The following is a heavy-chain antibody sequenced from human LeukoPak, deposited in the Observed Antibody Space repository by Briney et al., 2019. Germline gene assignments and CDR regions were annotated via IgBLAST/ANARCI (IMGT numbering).Heavy chain of an antibody. CDR2: IYYSGST. CDR1: GGSISSSSYY. CDR3: ARLHDYSNGNWFDP. Sequence: PSETLSLTCTVSGGSISSSSYYWGWIRQPPGKGLEWIGSIYYSGSTYYNPSLKSRVTISVDTSKNQFSLKLSSVTAADTAVYYCARLHDYSNGNWFDPWGQGTLVTVSS. D-gene: IGHD4-11*01. J-gene: IGHJ5*02. V-gene: IGHV4-39*01.